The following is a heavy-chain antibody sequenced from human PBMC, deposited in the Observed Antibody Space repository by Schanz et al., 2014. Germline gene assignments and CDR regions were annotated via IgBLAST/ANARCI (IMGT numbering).Heavy chain of an antibody. CDR3: AKVDRARYYAMDV. J-gene: IGHJ6*02. CDR2: INPSGGST. Sequence: QGQLVQSGAEVKKPGASVKVSCQASGYTFAGHAVHWVRQAPGQGLEWMGIINPSGGSTSYAQKFQGRVTMTADKSTSTVYMEVSGLRSEDTAVYYCAKVDRARYYAMDVWGQGTTVTVSS. D-gene: IGHD3-9*01. V-gene: IGHV1-46*01. CDR1: GYTFAGHA.